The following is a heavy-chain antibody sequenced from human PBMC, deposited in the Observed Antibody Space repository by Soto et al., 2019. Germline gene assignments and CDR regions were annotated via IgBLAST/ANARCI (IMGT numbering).Heavy chain of an antibody. V-gene: IGHV3-23*01. Sequence: GGSFRRCCTASGFTFSGYAMSWVRQAPGKVLEWVSAISGSGGSTYYADSVKGRFTISRDNSKNKLYLQMKSLRAEETAVYYCAKDLVGATQKSWGHGTLVPVSS. J-gene: IGHJ5*01. CDR2: ISGSGGST. CDR3: AKDLVGATQKS. D-gene: IGHD1-26*01. CDR1: GFTFSGYA.